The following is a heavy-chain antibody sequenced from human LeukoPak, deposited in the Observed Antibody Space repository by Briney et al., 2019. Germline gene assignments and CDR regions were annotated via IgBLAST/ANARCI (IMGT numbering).Heavy chain of an antibody. CDR3: ASARGSGNYYSPNVY. Sequence: GRSLRLSCAASGFTFSSYAMHWVRQAPGKGLEWVAVISYDGSNKYYADSVKGRFTISRDNSKNTLHLQMNSLRPEDTAVYYCASARGSGNYYSPNVYWGQGTLVTVSS. CDR1: GFTFSSYA. J-gene: IGHJ4*02. V-gene: IGHV3-30-3*01. CDR2: ISYDGSNK. D-gene: IGHD3-10*01.